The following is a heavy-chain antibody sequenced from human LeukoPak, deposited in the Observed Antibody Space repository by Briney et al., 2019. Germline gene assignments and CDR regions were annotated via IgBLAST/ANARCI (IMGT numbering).Heavy chain of an antibody. CDR3: ARGNPVAKNWFDP. V-gene: IGHV4-59*12. D-gene: IGHD1-14*01. Sequence: SETLSLTCTVSGGSISTYYWSWIRQPPGKGLEWIGYIYYSGSTNYNPSLKSRVTTSLDTTKNQFSLNVTSVTAADTAVYYCARGNPVAKNWFDPWGQGTLVTVSS. CDR2: IYYSGST. J-gene: IGHJ5*02. CDR1: GGSISTYY.